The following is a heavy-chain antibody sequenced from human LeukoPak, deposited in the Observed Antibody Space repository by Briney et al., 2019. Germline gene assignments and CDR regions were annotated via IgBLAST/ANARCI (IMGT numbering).Heavy chain of an antibody. V-gene: IGHV2-5*01. Sequence: SGPTLVNPSQTLTLTCTFSGFSLSTRGVGVGWIRQPPGKALEWLSLIYWNDDKLYSPSLKSRLTITKDTSNNQVVLTMTNMDPVDTATYYCAHIYITMVRGGPYNWFDPWGQGTLVTVSS. CDR2: IYWNDDK. CDR3: AHIYITMVRGGPYNWFDP. CDR1: GFSLSTRGVG. D-gene: IGHD3-10*01. J-gene: IGHJ5*02.